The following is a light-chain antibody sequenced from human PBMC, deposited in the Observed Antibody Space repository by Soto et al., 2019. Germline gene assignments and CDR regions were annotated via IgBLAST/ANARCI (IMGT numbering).Light chain of an antibody. CDR1: QSVSSSY. CDR3: QQYASSPRT. Sequence: EIVLTQSPGPLSLSPGDRATLSCRASQSVSSSYLAWYQQKPGQAPRLLIYVASSRATGIPDRFTGSGSGTDFTLTISRLEPEDFAVYYCQQYASSPRTFGQGTKVEIK. CDR2: VAS. J-gene: IGKJ1*01. V-gene: IGKV3-20*01.